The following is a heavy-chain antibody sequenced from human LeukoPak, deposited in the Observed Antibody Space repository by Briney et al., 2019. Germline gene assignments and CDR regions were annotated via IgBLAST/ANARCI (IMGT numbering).Heavy chain of an antibody. J-gene: IGHJ4*02. Sequence: PGGSLRLSCAASGFTFSSYSMNWVRQAPGKGLEWVSSITSRSTYINYADSVKGRFTISRDNSKNTLYLQMNSLRAEDTAVYYCATQIDYDFWSGYYGYWGQGTLVTVSS. CDR2: ITSRSTYI. CDR1: GFTFSSYS. V-gene: IGHV3-21*04. D-gene: IGHD3-3*01. CDR3: ATQIDYDFWSGYYGY.